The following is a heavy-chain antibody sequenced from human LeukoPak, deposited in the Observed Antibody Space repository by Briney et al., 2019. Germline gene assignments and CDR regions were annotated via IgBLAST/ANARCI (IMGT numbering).Heavy chain of an antibody. CDR3: ARMYSKTTVVHLGAFDI. V-gene: IGHV2-70*01. D-gene: IGHD4-23*01. J-gene: IGHJ3*02. CDR1: GFSLSTSGRC. CDR2: LDWDDNK. Sequence: SGPTLVNPTHTLTLTCTFSGFSLSTSGRCVSWIRQPPGKALESLAPLDWDDNKYYSTSLKTRLTISKDTSKNQVVLTMTNMDPVDTATYYCARMYSKTTVVHLGAFDIRGQGRMVSVSS.